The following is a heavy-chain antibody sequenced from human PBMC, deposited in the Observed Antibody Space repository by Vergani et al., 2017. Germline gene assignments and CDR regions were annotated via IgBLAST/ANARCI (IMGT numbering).Heavy chain of an antibody. Sequence: EVQLLESGGGLVQPGGSLRLSCAASGFPFSSYAMSWVRQAPGKGLEWVSAISGSGGSTYYADSVKGRFTISRDNSKKTLYLQMNSLRAEDTAVYYCAKGGRDDVWSGYSPGGFDAWGQGTLVTVSS. CDR3: AKGGRDDVWSGYSPGGFDA. D-gene: IGHD3-3*01. CDR1: GFPFSSYA. CDR2: ISGSGGST. V-gene: IGHV3-23*01. J-gene: IGHJ5*02.